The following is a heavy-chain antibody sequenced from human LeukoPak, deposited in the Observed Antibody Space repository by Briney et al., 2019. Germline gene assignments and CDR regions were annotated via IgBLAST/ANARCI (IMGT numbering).Heavy chain of an antibody. CDR2: ITGGFSP. V-gene: IGHV3-23*01. CDR3: AKDYSDLRVADVFFEY. J-gene: IGHJ4*02. Sequence: PGGSLSLSCTASGLIFSNFAMTWVRQAPGKGLEWVSTITGGFSPFYADYVKGRFTISRDNSRNTFHLQMNSLKAEDTAVYYCAKDYSDLRVADVFFEYWGQGTQVTVSS. CDR1: GLIFSNFA. D-gene: IGHD2-15*01.